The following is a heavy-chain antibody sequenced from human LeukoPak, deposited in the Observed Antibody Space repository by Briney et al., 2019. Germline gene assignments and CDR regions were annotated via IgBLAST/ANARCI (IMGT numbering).Heavy chain of an antibody. CDR3: ARREYGIFDY. CDR1: GYRFTSYW. Sequence: GESLKISFQGSGYRFTSYWIGWVRPMPGKGLEWMGIIYPGDSDTRYSPSFQGQVTISADKSISTAYLQWSSLKASDTAMYYCARREYGIFDYWGQGTLVTVSS. J-gene: IGHJ4*02. D-gene: IGHD4-17*01. V-gene: IGHV5-51*01. CDR2: IYPGDSDT.